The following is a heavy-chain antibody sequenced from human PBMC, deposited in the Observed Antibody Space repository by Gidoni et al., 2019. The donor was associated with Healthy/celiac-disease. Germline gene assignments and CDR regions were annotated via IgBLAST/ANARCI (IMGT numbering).Heavy chain of an antibody. CDR1: GGSISSSSYY. CDR2: IYYSGST. V-gene: IGHV4-39*01. D-gene: IGHD6-13*01. CDR3: ARRITYSSSWYGGFFDY. Sequence: QLQLQESGPGLVKPSETLSLTCTVSGGSISSSSYYWGWIRQPPGKGLEWIGSIYYSGSTYYTPSLKSRVTISVDTSKNQFSLKLSSVTAADTAVYYCARRITYSSSWYGGFFDYWGQGTLVTVSS. J-gene: IGHJ4*02.